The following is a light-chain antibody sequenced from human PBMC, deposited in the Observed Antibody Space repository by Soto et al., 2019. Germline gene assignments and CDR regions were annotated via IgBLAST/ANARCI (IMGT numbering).Light chain of an antibody. CDR1: QGIRND. V-gene: IGKV1-5*03. CDR2: KAS. CDR3: QHYNSYSEA. Sequence: DIQMTQSPSPLSASVGDRVTITCRASQGIRNDLGWYQQKPGKAPKLLIYKASTLKSGVPSRFSGSGSGTEFTLTISSLQPDDFATYYCQHYNSYSEAFGQGTKVDIK. J-gene: IGKJ1*01.